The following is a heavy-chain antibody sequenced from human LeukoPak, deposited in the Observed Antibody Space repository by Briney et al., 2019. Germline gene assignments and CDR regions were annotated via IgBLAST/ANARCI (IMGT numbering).Heavy chain of an antibody. D-gene: IGHD1-1*01. J-gene: IGHJ4*02. Sequence: SETLSLTCTVSGGSISSSSYYWSWIRQPPGKGLEWIGYIYYSGSTNYNPSLKSRVTISVDTSKNQFSLKLSSVTAADTAVYYCARGTTPWILSYFDYWGQGTLVTVSS. V-gene: IGHV4-61*01. CDR2: IYYSGST. CDR1: GGSISSSSYY. CDR3: ARGTTPWILSYFDY.